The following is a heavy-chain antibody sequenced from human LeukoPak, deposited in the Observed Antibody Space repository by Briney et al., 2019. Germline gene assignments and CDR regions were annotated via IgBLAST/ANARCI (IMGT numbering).Heavy chain of an antibody. CDR1: GYSFTSYW. CDR2: IYPGDSDT. Sequence: GESLKISCKGSGYSFTSYWIGWVRQMPGKGLEWMGIIYPGDSDTRYNPSFQGQVTISADKSFNTAYLQWSSLKASDTAMYYCARHVDSGYDSHFDYWGQGTLVTVSS. CDR3: ARHVDSGYDSHFDY. J-gene: IGHJ4*02. V-gene: IGHV5-51*01. D-gene: IGHD5-12*01.